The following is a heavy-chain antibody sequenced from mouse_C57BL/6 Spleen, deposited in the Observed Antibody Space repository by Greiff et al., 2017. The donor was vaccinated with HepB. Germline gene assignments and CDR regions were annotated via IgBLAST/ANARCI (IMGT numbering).Heavy chain of an antibody. CDR3: ARDRYGTFDY. D-gene: IGHD1-1*01. CDR2: ISDGGSYT. J-gene: IGHJ2*01. V-gene: IGHV5-4*01. Sequence: DVQLVESGGGLVKPGGSLKLSCAASGFTFSSYAMSWVRQTPEKRLEWVATISDGGSYTYYPDNVKGRFTISRDNAKNNLYLQMSHLKSEDTAMYYCARDRYGTFDYWGQGTTLTVSS. CDR1: GFTFSSYA.